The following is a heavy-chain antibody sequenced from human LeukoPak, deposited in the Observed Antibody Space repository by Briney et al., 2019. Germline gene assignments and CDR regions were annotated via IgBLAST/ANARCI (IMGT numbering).Heavy chain of an antibody. V-gene: IGHV5-51*01. J-gene: IGHJ4*02. Sequence: GESLKISCKSSGYSFTSYWIGWVRQMPGKGLEWMGIIYPGGSDTRYSPSFQGQVTISADRSISTAYLQWSSLKASDTAMYYCARLGSSSWSPLDYWGQGTLVTVSS. CDR3: ARLGSSSWSPLDY. CDR1: GYSFTSYW. D-gene: IGHD6-13*01. CDR2: IYPGGSDT.